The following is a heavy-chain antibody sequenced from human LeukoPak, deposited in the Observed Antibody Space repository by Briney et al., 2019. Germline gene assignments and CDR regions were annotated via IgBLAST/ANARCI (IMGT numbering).Heavy chain of an antibody. V-gene: IGHV4-39*01. J-gene: IGHJ4*02. CDR2: ISYSGTT. D-gene: IGHD3-10*01. Sequence: TSETLSLTCTVSSASITSSPYFWGWIRQSPGKGLEWIGSISYSGTTYYNPSLKSRVTISADTSKNQFSLKLNSVTAADTAVFYCAANSADYNTLGSSYKVWGQGTLVTVSS. CDR3: AANSADYNTLGSSYKV. CDR1: SASITSSPYF.